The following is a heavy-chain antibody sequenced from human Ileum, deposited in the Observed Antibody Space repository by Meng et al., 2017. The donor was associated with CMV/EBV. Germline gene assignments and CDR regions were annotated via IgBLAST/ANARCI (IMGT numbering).Heavy chain of an antibody. CDR1: GFTVSDNY. J-gene: IGHJ4*02. V-gene: IGHV3-53*01. D-gene: IGHD4/OR15-4a*01. CDR2: VYNTGNT. CDR3: ARDTSANGIAY. Sequence: LSCAASGFTVSDNYLSWVRQSPGKGLEWVSVVYNTGNTFYADSVKGRFTISRDNSKNTLFLQMNSLRAEDTALYYCARDTSANGIAYWGQGTLVTVSS.